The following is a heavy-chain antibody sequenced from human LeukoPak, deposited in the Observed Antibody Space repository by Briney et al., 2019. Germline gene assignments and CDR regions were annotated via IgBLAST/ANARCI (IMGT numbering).Heavy chain of an antibody. Sequence: QPGRSLRLSCAASGFTFSSYWMHWVRQTPGKVLVWVSRISGDGSSTTYAKSVKGRFTISRDNAKKTLYLQMNTLRAEDTAVYYCARELPFDYWGQGTLVTVSS. CDR1: GFTFSSYW. V-gene: IGHV3-74*01. J-gene: IGHJ4*02. CDR2: ISGDGSST. CDR3: ARELPFDY.